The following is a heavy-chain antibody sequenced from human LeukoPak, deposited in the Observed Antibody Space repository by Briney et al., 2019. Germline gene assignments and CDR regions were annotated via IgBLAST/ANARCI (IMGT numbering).Heavy chain of an antibody. Sequence: EASVKVSCKASGYTFTSYAISWVRQAPGQGLEGMGWISAYNGSTNYAQKLQGRVTMTTDTSTSTAYMELRYLRSDDTAVYYCARDDPGITAVLDYWGQGTLVTVSS. D-gene: IGHD6-13*01. V-gene: IGHV1-18*01. J-gene: IGHJ4*02. CDR1: GYTFTSYA. CDR2: ISAYNGST. CDR3: ARDDPGITAVLDY.